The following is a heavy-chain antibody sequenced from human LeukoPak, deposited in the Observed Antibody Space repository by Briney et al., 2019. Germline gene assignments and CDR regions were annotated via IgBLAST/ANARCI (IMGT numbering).Heavy chain of an antibody. D-gene: IGHD2-2*01. CDR1: GYTFTNDY. Sequence: ASVKVSCKASGYTFTNDYMHCVRQAPEQGLEWMGVINPSGGSTSYAQKLQGRVTMTRDTSTNTVYMELSSLRSEDTAMYYCAREGPYCSSTSCYGGFDSWGQGTLVTVSS. CDR2: INPSGGST. J-gene: IGHJ4*02. V-gene: IGHV1-46*01. CDR3: AREGPYCSSTSCYGGFDS.